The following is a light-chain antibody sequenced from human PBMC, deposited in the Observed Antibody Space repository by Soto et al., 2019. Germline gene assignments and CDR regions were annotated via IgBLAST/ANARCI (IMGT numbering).Light chain of an antibody. Sequence: QSALTQPASVSGSPGQSITISCTGISSDIGSHNFVSWYQQHPGKAPKLIISDVSNRPSGVAHRFSGSKSDNTAFLTLSGLQAEDEADYYCSSYASSTSVVFGGGTKLTVL. CDR1: SSDIGSHNF. V-gene: IGLV2-14*03. CDR2: DVS. J-gene: IGLJ3*02. CDR3: SSYASSTSVV.